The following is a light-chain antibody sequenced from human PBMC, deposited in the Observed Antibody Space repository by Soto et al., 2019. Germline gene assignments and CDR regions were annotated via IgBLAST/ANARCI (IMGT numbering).Light chain of an antibody. Sequence: DIQMTQSPSTLSASVGDRVTITCRASQSISTWLAWYQQKPGKAPKLLIYKASNLEGGVPSRFSGSASGTEFTITISGLQPDDLTTYYCQQYNAYPLTFGGGTTVEIK. V-gene: IGKV1-5*03. J-gene: IGKJ4*01. CDR1: QSISTW. CDR2: KAS. CDR3: QQYNAYPLT.